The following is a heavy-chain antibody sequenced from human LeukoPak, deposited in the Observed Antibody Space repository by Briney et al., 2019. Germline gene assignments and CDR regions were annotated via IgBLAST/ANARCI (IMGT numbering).Heavy chain of an antibody. V-gene: IGHV1-18*01. J-gene: IGHJ4*02. Sequence: GASVKVSCKASGYTFTSYGISWVRQAPGQGLEWMGWISAYNGNANSAQNLQGRITMTTDTSTSTAYMELTSLRSDDTAVYYCARDYYYDSSGYVDYWGQGTLVTVSS. CDR3: ARDYYYDSSGYVDY. CDR2: ISAYNGNA. CDR1: GYTFTSYG. D-gene: IGHD3-22*01.